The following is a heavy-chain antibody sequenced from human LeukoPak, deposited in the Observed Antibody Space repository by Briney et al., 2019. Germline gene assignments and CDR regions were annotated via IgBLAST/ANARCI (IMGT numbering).Heavy chain of an antibody. CDR1: GFIFRRYS. V-gene: IGHV3-21*01. CDR2: FGI. CDR3: AKDREISGRDPWSGFDH. J-gene: IGHJ4*02. Sequence: PGGSLRLSCEGSGFIFRRYSINWIRQAPGRGREWVSVFGINARESVKGRFTVSRDDAKRSVYLQIDSLRDEDTAIYYCAKDREISGRDPWSGFDHWGQGAPVPVAS. D-gene: IGHD1-26*01.